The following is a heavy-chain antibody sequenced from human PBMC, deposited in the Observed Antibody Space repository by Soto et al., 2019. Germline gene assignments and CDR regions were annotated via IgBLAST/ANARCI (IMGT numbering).Heavy chain of an antibody. V-gene: IGHV3-23*01. CDR3: AKRTTGWYFDL. Sequence: EVQLLESGGGLVQPGWSLRLSCAASGFTFSSYAMSWVRQAPGKGLEWVSIISGSGDSTYYADSVKGRFTISRDNSKNTLYLQMNSLRAEDTAVYYCAKRTTGWYFDLWGRGTLVTVSS. CDR2: ISGSGDST. J-gene: IGHJ2*01. CDR1: GFTFSSYA.